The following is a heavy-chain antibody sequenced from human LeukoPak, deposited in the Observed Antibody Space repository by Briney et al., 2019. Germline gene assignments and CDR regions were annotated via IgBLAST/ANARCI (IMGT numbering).Heavy chain of an antibody. J-gene: IGHJ6*03. Sequence: PSETLSLTCTVSGGSISSSSYSWGWIRQPPGKGLEWIGRVHYRGSTYYNPSLKSRVTISLDTSKNQFSLNLNSVTAADTAVYFCARVARVARDLDYYYYYMDVWGQGTTVTVSS. D-gene: IGHD3-10*01. CDR3: ARVARVARDLDYYYYYMDV. CDR1: GGSISSSSYS. CDR2: VHYRGST. V-gene: IGHV4-39*07.